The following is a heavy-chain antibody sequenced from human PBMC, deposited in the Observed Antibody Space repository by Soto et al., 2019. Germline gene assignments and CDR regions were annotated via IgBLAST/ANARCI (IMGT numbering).Heavy chain of an antibody. J-gene: IGHJ6*02. D-gene: IGHD2-15*01. CDR3: ARDPRYCSGGSCFPTYYGMDV. CDR2: ISGGGGST. Sequence: GGSLRLSCAASGFNFNIFAMNWVRQAPGKGLEKVSGISGGGGSTYYADYVKGRFTISRDNAKNSLYLQMNSLRAEDTAVYYCARDPRYCSGGSCFPTYYGMDVWGQGTTVTVSS. CDR1: GFNFNIFA. V-gene: IGHV3-23*01.